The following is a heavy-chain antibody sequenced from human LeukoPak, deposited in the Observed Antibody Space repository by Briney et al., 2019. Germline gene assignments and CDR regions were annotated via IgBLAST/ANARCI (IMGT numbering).Heavy chain of an antibody. CDR1: GFTFSSYG. V-gene: IGHV3-23*01. CDR3: AKGSKAVLFTRDHYMDV. CDR2: ISGSGGSK. J-gene: IGHJ6*03. D-gene: IGHD6-19*01. Sequence: GGSLRLSCAASGFTFSSYGMSWVRQAPGKGLEWVSAISGSGGSKYYADSVRGRFTISRDNSKNTLYLQMNSLRAEDTAVYFCAKGSKAVLFTRDHYMDVWGKGTTVTISS.